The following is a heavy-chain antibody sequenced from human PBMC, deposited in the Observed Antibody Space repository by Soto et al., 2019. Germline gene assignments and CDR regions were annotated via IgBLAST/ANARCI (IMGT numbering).Heavy chain of an antibody. Sequence: ASVKVSCKSSGYSFTVYYLHWVRQAPGQGPEWMGWIFPKSGGTKSAQKFQGRVTMNRDTSISTAYMELKRLRSDDTAVYFWARAGMYNYETKDYYPSTYGLDVWGQGTTVTLSS. J-gene: IGHJ6*02. V-gene: IGHV1-2*02. CDR3: ARAGMYNYETKDYYPSTYGLDV. CDR1: GYSFTVYY. CDR2: IFPKSGGT. D-gene: IGHD3-16*01.